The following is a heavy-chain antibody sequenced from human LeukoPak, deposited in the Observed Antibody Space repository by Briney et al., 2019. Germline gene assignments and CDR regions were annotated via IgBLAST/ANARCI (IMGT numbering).Heavy chain of an antibody. V-gene: IGHV3-66*01. CDR2: IYTGGNT. J-gene: IGHJ4*02. CDR3: ASISDLLFYFDS. CDR1: GFTVRSNY. Sequence: PGGSLRLSCAASGFTVRSNYMSWFRQAPGKGLEWVSLIYTGGNTNYADSVKGRFTLSRDNSKNTVYLQMNSLRVEDTAMYYCASISDLLFYFDSWGQGTLVTVSS.